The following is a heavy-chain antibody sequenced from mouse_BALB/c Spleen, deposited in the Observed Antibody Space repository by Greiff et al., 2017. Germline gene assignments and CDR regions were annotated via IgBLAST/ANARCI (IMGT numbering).Heavy chain of an antibody. D-gene: IGHD2-10*02. CDR1: GFTFSSYA. V-gene: IGHV5-9-4*01. J-gene: IGHJ3*01. CDR2: ISSGGSYT. Sequence: EVKLEESGGGLVKPGGSLKLSCAASGFTFSSYAMSWVRQSPEKRLEWVAEISSGGSYTYYPDTVTGRFTISRDNAKNTLYLEMSSLRSEDTAMYYCARNLGAYWGQGTLVTVSA. CDR3: ARNLGAY.